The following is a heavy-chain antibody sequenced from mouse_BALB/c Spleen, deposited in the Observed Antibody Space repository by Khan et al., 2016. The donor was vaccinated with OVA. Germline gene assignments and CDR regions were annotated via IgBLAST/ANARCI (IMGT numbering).Heavy chain of an antibody. J-gene: IGHJ2*01. V-gene: IGHV1-39*01. D-gene: IGHD2-1*01. CDR2: IDPYYGDA. CDR1: GYSFTDYN. Sequence: VQLQQSGPELDKPGASVKISCRASGYSFTDYNTNWVKQSNGKSLEWIGNIDPYYGDAHYNQKFKGKATLTVDRSSSTAYMQLKSLTSEDSAVYYCTRLGTNYSFDYWGQGTTLTVSS. CDR3: TRLGTNYSFDY.